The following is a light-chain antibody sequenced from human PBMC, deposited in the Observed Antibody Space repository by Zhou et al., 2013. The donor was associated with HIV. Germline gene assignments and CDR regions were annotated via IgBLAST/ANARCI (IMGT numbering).Light chain of an antibody. V-gene: IGKV3-11*01. J-gene: IGKJ5*01. CDR1: QSVSSN. CDR2: DAS. Sequence: EIVLTQSPATLSLSPGERATLSCRASQSVSSNLAWYQQKPGQAPRLLIYDASNRATGIPARFSGSGSGTDFTLTISSLEPEDFAVYYCQQRSNWRITFGQGTRL. CDR3: QQRSNWRIT.